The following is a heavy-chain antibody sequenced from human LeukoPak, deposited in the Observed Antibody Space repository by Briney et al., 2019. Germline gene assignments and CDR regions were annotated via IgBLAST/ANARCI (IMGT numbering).Heavy chain of an antibody. J-gene: IGHJ4*02. CDR1: GITLSNYG. Sequence: GGSLRLSCAVSGITLSNYGMSWVRQAPGKGLEWVAGISDSGGRTNYADSVKGRFTISRDNPKNTLYLQMNSLRAEGTAVYFCAKRGVVIRVILVGFHKEAYYFDSWGQGALVTVSS. CDR3: AKRGVVIRVILVGFHKEAYYFDS. D-gene: IGHD3-22*01. CDR2: ISDSGGRT. V-gene: IGHV3-23*01.